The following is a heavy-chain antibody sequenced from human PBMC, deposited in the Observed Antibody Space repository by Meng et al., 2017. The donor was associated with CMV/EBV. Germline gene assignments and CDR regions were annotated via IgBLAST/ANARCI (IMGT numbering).Heavy chain of an antibody. D-gene: IGHD1-26*01. CDR3: ASGGGSYYGY. CDR1: EFTFSTYW. Sequence: GESLKIPCAASEFTFSTYWIHWVRQAPGKGLVWVSRIDSDGSTTSYADSVKGRFTISRDNAKKTLYLQMNSLRADDTAVYYCASGGGSYYGYWGQGTLVTVSS. CDR2: IDSDGSTT. V-gene: IGHV3-74*01. J-gene: IGHJ4*02.